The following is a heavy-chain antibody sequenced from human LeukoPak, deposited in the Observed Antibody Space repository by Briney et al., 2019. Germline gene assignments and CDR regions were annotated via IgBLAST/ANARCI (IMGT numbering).Heavy chain of an antibody. J-gene: IGHJ4*02. CDR2: ISYDGSNK. D-gene: IGHD1-26*01. V-gene: IGHV3-30*04. CDR1: GFTFSSYA. Sequence: GGSLRLSCAASGFTFSSYAMHWVRQAPGKGLEWVAVISYDGSNKYYADSVKGRFTISRDNSKNTLYLQMNSLRAEDTAVYYCARPKSIGGATWTFHYWGKGTRATVPP. CDR3: ARPKSIGGATWTFHY.